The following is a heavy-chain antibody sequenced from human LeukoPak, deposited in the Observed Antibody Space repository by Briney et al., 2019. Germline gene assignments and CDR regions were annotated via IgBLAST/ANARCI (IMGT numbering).Heavy chain of an antibody. Sequence: GSSLRLSCAVSGFTFTSYAIAWVGQAPGKGLEWVSTISGSGNRTYYAKSVKGRFTLSRDKSTSLVYLQMSSLRVEETAVYYCARVQYGYLSGSYRVFFDYWGQGALVTVSP. J-gene: IGHJ4*02. CDR2: ISGSGNRT. V-gene: IGHV3-23*01. CDR1: GFTFTSYA. D-gene: IGHD3-10*01. CDR3: ARVQYGYLSGSYRVFFDY.